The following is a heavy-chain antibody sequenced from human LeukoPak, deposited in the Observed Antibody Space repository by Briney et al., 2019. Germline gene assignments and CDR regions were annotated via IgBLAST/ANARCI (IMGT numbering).Heavy chain of an antibody. CDR1: GHSFSSYW. V-gene: IGHV5-51*03. CDR2: IYPGDSDT. D-gene: IGHD3-10*01. Sequence: GESLKISCKGSGHSFSSYWIAWVRQMPGKGLEWMGIIYPGDSDTRYSPSFQGQVTISVDKSISTAYLQWNSLKASDTAIYYCARERGGGAPLDYWGQGTLVAVSS. CDR3: ARERGGGAPLDY. J-gene: IGHJ4*02.